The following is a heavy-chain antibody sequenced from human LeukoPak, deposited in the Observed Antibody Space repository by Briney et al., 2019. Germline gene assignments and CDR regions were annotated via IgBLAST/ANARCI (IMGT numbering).Heavy chain of an antibody. D-gene: IGHD2-21*01. V-gene: IGHV4-61*02. CDR2: IYTSGST. CDR3: ESISYCGGDSYWDY. CDR1: GGSISSGSYY. Sequence: PSQTLSLTCTVSGGSISSGSYYWSWIRQPAGKGLEWIGRIYTSGSTNYNPSLKSRVTISVDTSKNQFSLKLSSVTAADTAVYYCESISYCGGDSYWDYWGQGTLVTVSS. J-gene: IGHJ4*02.